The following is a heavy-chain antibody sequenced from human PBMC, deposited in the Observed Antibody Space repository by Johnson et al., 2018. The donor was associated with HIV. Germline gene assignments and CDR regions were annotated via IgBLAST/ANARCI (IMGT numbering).Heavy chain of an antibody. J-gene: IGHJ3*02. D-gene: IGHD1-26*01. CDR2: ISYDGSNK. Sequence: QVQLVESGGGVVQSGRSLRLSCAASGFIFSSYAMHWVRQAPGKGLEWVAVISYDGSNKYYADSVKGRFTISRDNSKNTVYLQMKSLRAEDTAVYYCARDDQEWELWGDGAFDIWGQGTMVTVSS. CDR3: ARDDQEWELWGDGAFDI. V-gene: IGHV3-30*04. CDR1: GFIFSSYA.